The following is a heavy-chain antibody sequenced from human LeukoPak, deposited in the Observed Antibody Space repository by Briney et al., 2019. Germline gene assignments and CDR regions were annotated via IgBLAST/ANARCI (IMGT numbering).Heavy chain of an antibody. CDR3: ARRPSSPTVTTDDAFDI. CDR1: GYSFTNYW. V-gene: IGHV5-51*01. D-gene: IGHD4-11*01. J-gene: IGHJ3*02. CDR2: LYPGDSDI. Sequence: GESLKISCKGSGYSFTNYWIAWVRQLPGKGLEWMGILYPGDSDIRYSPSFQVQVTISADKSISSAYLQGRSLKASDTAMYYCARRPSSPTVTTDDAFDIWGQGTMVTVSS.